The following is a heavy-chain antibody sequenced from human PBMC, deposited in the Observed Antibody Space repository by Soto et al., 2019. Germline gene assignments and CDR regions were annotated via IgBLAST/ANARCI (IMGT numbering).Heavy chain of an antibody. V-gene: IGHV1-69*01. CDR2: IIAIFGAA. D-gene: IGHD6-19*01. J-gene: IGHJ4*02. Sequence: QVQLVQSGAEVKKPGSSVKVSCKASGGTFSNFAVSWVRQAPGQGLEWMGGIIAIFGAAHYPQQFQGRVTSTTDESTATAYMELSSLRPEDTAVYYCARGGYSSGWDNWGQGTLITVSS. CDR3: ARGGYSSGWDN. CDR1: GGTFSNFA.